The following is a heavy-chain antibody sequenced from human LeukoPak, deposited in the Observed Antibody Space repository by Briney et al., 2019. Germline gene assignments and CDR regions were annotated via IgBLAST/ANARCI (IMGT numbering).Heavy chain of an antibody. J-gene: IGHJ6*02. CDR1: GGSISSSSYY. CDR3: ARYNYYDFWSAPPGYYYGMDV. D-gene: IGHD3-3*01. CDR2: IYYSGST. V-gene: IGHV4-39*07. Sequence: SETLSLTCTVSGGSISSSSYYWGWIRQPPGKGLEWIGSIYYSGSTYYNPSLKSRVTISVDTSKNQFSLKLSSVTAADTAVYYCARYNYYDFWSAPPGYYYGMDVWGQGTTVTVSS.